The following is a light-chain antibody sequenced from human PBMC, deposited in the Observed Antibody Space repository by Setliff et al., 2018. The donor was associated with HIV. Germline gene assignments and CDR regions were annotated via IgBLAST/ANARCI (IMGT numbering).Light chain of an antibody. J-gene: IGLJ1*01. CDR1: SSDIGGYKS. V-gene: IGLV2-14*03. CDR3: SSYTSSSTFV. Sequence: QSALTQPASVSGSPGRSITISCTGTSSDIGGYKSVSWYQQHPGKAPKLMIYDVSKRPSGVSLRFSASKSGTTASLTISGLQADDEADYYCSSYTSSSTFVFGTGTKVTVL. CDR2: DVS.